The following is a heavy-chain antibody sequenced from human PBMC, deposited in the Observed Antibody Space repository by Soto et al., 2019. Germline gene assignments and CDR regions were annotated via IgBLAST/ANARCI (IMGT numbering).Heavy chain of an antibody. CDR2: INHSGST. CDR1: GGSFSGYY. CDR3: ARGKDLFDY. V-gene: IGHV4-34*01. J-gene: IGHJ4*02. Sequence: PSETLSLTCAVYGGSFSGYYWSWIRQPPGKGLEWIGEINHSGSTNYNPSLKSRVTISVDTSKNQFSLKLSSVTAADTAVYYCARGKDLFDYWGQGTLVTVSS.